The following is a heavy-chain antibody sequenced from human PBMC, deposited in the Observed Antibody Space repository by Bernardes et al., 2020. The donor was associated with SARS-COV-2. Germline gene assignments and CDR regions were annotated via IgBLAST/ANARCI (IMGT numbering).Heavy chain of an antibody. D-gene: IGHD3-3*01. Sequence: VEPLFLSCAASGFTFRNDWMSWVRQAPGKGLEWVGRIKSKTDGRTTDYAAPVKGRFTISRDDSKNTLYLQMNSLKTEDTAVYYCTTGGAITIFGVVIVMDAFDIWGQGTMVTVSS. V-gene: IGHV3-15*01. CDR3: TTGGAITIFGVVIVMDAFDI. CDR2: IKSKTDGRTT. CDR1: GFTFRNDW. J-gene: IGHJ3*02.